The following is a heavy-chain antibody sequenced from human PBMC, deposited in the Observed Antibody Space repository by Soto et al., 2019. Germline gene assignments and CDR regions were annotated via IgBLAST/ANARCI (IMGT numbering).Heavy chain of an antibody. CDR3: ASGGEDSYYYYGIDV. V-gene: IGHV1-8*01. Sequence: QSNRQGLEWMGWMNPNSGNTGYAQKFQGRVTMTRNTSISTAYMELSSLRSEDTAVYYCASGGEDSYYYYGIDVPAQPLTLTVSS. J-gene: IGHJ6*01. CDR2: MNPNSGNT.